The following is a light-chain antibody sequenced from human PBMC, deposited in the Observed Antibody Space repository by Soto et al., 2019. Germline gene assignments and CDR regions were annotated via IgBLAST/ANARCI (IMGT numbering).Light chain of an antibody. CDR1: NSDIGGSNY. V-gene: IGLV2-14*01. Sequence: QSALTQPASVSGSPEQSITISCTGTNSDIGGSNYVSWYQQRPRKAPRLMIYEVSNRPSGVSNRFSGSKSGNTASLTISGLQAEDEADYYCSSYTSSSTVVFGGGTKVTVL. CDR3: SSYTSSSTVV. CDR2: EVS. J-gene: IGLJ2*01.